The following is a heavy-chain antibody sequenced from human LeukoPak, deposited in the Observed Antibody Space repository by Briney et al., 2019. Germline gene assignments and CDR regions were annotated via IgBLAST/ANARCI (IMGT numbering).Heavy chain of an antibody. V-gene: IGHV1-69*13. CDR2: IIPIFGTA. Sequence: GASVKVSCKASGYTFTSYGISWVRQAPGQGLEWMGGIIPIFGTANYAQKFQGRVTITADESTSTAYMELSSLRSEDTAVYYCASDLYYYDSSGYYRDWGQGTLVTVSS. CDR1: GYTFTSYG. CDR3: ASDLYYYDSSGYYRD. D-gene: IGHD3-22*01. J-gene: IGHJ4*02.